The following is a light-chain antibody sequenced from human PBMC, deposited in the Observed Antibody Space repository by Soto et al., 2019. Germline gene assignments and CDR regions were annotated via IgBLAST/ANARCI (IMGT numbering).Light chain of an antibody. V-gene: IGKV1-5*03. CDR2: KAS. J-gene: IGKJ2*01. CDR3: QQYNSPYT. CDR1: QGISSW. Sequence: DIQMTQSPSTLSASVGDRFPITCRASQGISSWLAWYQQKPGKAPKLLIYKASSLESGVPSRFSGSGSGTEFTLTISSLQPDDFATYYCQQYNSPYTFGQGTKVDIK.